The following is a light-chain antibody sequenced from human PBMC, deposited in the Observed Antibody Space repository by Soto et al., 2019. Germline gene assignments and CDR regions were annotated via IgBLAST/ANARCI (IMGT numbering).Light chain of an antibody. V-gene: IGLV2-8*01. CDR3: SSHAGSRNV. J-gene: IGLJ1*01. Sequence: QSALTQPPSASGSPGQSVAISCTGTSSDVGGYNYVSWYQQHPGKAPKLMIYEVNKRPSGVPDRFSGSKSGNTASLTVSGLQAEDEADYYCSSHAGSRNVFGNGTKVTVL. CDR2: EVN. CDR1: SSDVGGYNY.